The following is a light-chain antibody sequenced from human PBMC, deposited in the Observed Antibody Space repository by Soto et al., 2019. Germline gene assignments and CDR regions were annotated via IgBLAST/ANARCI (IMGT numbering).Light chain of an antibody. V-gene: IGLV1-51*01. J-gene: IGLJ7*01. CDR1: SFNIGNSY. CDR2: DNN. Sequence: QAVVTQPPSVSAAPGQKVTISCSGSSFNIGNSYVSWYQQLPGTAPKLLIYDNNKRPSGIPDRFSGSKSGTSATLGITGLQTGDEADYYCGTWDSSLSAAVFGGGTQLTVL. CDR3: GTWDSSLSAAV.